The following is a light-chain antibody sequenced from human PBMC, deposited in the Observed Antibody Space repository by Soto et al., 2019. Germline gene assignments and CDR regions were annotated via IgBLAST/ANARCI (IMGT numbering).Light chain of an antibody. J-gene: IGLJ2*01. Sequence: QSVLTQPPSVSGAPGQRVTISCTGSSSNIGAGYDAHWYQHLPGTAPKLLIYAHSNRPSGVPDRFSGSRSGTSVSLAITGLQAEAEADYYCPSYDSSLSAVVFGGGTKLTVL. CDR3: PSYDSSLSAVV. CDR1: SSNIGAGYD. V-gene: IGLV1-40*01. CDR2: AHS.